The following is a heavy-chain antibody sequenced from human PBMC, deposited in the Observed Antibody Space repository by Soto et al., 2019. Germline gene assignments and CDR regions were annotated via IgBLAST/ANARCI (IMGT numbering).Heavy chain of an antibody. CDR3: ARSAYYYGSGSYYNRAFDI. V-gene: IGHV4-39*07. CDR2: IYYSGST. D-gene: IGHD3-10*01. CDR1: GGSISSSSYY. J-gene: IGHJ3*02. Sequence: SETLSLTCTVSGGSISSSSYYWGWIRQPPGKGLEWIGSIYYSGSTYYNPSLKSRVTISVDTSKNQFSLKLSSVTAADTAVYYCARSAYYYGSGSYYNRAFDIWGQGTMVTVSS.